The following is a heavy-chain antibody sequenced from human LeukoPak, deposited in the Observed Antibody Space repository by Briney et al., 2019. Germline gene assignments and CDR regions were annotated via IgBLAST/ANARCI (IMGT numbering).Heavy chain of an antibody. J-gene: IGHJ4*02. V-gene: IGHV1-69*13. CDR1: GGTFSSYA. CDR2: IIPIFGTA. Sequence: SVKVSCKASGGTFSSYAISWVRQAPGQGLERMGGIIPIFGTANYAQKFQGRVTITADESTSTAYMELSSLRSEDTAVYYCARGLPASVFFDYWGQGTLVTVSS. CDR3: ARGLPASVFFDY. D-gene: IGHD5-12*01.